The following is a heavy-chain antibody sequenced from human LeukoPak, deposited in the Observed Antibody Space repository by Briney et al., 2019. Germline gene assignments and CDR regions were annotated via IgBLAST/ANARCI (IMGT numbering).Heavy chain of an antibody. CDR2: VAHDEKTI. CDR3: ARAAHRGFSFDS. CDR1: GFTFTGHS. Sequence: GRSLRLSCVASGFTFTGHSMHWVRQAPGKGLEWVAVVAHDEKTIFYADSLKGRFTISRDISKNTLYLQMNSLRAEDTAVYYCARAAHRGFSFDSWGQGTLVTVSS. J-gene: IGHJ4*02. D-gene: IGHD3-10*01. V-gene: IGHV3-30*04.